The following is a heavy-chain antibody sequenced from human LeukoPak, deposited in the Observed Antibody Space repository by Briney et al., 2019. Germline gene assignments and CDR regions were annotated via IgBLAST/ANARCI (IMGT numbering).Heavy chain of an antibody. CDR3: ARDRIAAAGRDYYYYYGMDV. CDR1: GFTVSSNY. D-gene: IGHD6-13*01. CDR2: IYSGGST. Sequence: TGGSLRLSCAASGFTVSSNYMSWVRQAPGKGLEWVSVIYSGGSTYYADSVKGRFTISRHNSKNTLYLQMNSLRAEDTAVYYCARDRIAAAGRDYYYYYGMDVWGQGTTVTVSS. J-gene: IGHJ6*02. V-gene: IGHV3-53*04.